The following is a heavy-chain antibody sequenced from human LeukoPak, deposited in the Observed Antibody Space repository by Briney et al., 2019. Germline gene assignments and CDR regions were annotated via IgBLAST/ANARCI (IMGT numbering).Heavy chain of an antibody. V-gene: IGHV4-34*01. D-gene: IGHD4-17*01. J-gene: IGHJ4*02. Sequence: PSETLSLTCAVYGGSFSGYYWSWIRQPPGKGLEWIGEINHSGGTNYNPSLKSRVTISVDTSKNQFSLKLSSVTAADTAVYYCARHLRSGAVDYWGQGTLVTVSS. CDR1: GGSFSGYY. CDR2: INHSGGT. CDR3: ARHLRSGAVDY.